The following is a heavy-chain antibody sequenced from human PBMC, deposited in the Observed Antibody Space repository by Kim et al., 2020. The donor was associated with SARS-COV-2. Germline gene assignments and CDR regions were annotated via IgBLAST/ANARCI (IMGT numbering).Heavy chain of an antibody. CDR2: IVGGGGST. J-gene: IGHJ4*02. D-gene: IGHD3-22*01. CDR3: AKDFGSSGYHPFDY. V-gene: IGHV3-23*01. CDR1: KFTFTGYA. Sequence: GGSLRLSCVASKFTFTGYAMTWVRQAPGRGLEWVSPIVGGGGSTYYADSVKGRFTCSRDNSKNTLYLQMDNLRADDTAVYYCAKDFGSSGYHPFDYWGQGTLVTVSS.